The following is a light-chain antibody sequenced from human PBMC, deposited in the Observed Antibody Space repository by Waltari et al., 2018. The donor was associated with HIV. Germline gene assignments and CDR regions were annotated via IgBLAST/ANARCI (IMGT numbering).Light chain of an antibody. CDR2: DVT. J-gene: IGLJ3*02. V-gene: IGLV2-14*03. CDR3: SSYVGSSTSWL. Sequence: QSALTQPASVSGSPGQSIVISCTGTSDAVAYYNYVSWYQQPPGKVPKLVIYDVTSRPSGVSNRFSGSKSGNTASLTISGLRADDEADYYCSSYVGSSTSWLFGGGTKLTV. CDR1: SDAVAYYNY.